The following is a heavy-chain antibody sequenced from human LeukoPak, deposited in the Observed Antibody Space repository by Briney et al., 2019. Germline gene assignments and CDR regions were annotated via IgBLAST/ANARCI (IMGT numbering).Heavy chain of an antibody. CDR2: INPNSGGT. V-gene: IGHV1-2*02. CDR3: ASLPYSGSTQTFDY. J-gene: IGHJ4*02. Sequence: ASVKVSCKASGYTFTGYYMHWVRQAPGQGLKWMGWINPNSGGTNYAQKFQGRVTMTRDTSISTAYMELSRLRSDDTAVYYCASLPYSGSTQTFDYWGQGTLVTVSS. D-gene: IGHD1-26*01. CDR1: GYTFTGYY.